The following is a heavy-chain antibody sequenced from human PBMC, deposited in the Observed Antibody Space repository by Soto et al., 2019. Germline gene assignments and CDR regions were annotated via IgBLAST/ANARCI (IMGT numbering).Heavy chain of an antibody. J-gene: IGHJ4*02. D-gene: IGHD6-19*01. CDR2: ITSDTKTI. V-gene: IGHV3-48*02. CDR3: ARSVEGHFVY. Sequence: EVQLVESGGDLVQRGGSLRLSCVASGFTFSVYSMNWVRQAPGKGLEWFSYITSDTKTIKYADSVKGRFTISRDNAKNSVYLQMNSLRDEDTTVYYCARSVEGHFVYWGQGTVVTVSS. CDR1: GFTFSVYS.